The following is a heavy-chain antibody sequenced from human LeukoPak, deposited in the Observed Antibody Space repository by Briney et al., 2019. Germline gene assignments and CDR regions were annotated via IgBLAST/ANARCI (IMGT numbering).Heavy chain of an antibody. Sequence: SETLSLTCSVSGGSLSTYYWTWTRQPPGKGLEWIGFIHQSGSTEYNPSLKSRVTMSLDTSRNQFSLKMSTVTATDTAVYYCSREQYTSGGSGWFGMDVWGQGTTVTVSS. V-gene: IGHV4-59*12. CDR1: GGSLSTYY. CDR3: SREQYTSGGSGWFGMDV. J-gene: IGHJ6*02. CDR2: IHQSGST. D-gene: IGHD6-19*01.